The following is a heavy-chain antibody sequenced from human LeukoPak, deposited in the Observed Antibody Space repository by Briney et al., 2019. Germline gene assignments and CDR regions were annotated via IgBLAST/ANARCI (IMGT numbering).Heavy chain of an antibody. V-gene: IGHV3-21*01. Sequence: GGSLRLSCAASGFTFSTYNMNWVRQAPGKGLEWVSSISSSTNYINYADSVKGRFTISRDNAKNSLYLQVNSLRAEDTAVYYCARDSDWNDGLDYWGQGTLVTVSS. CDR2: ISSSTNYI. CDR3: ARDSDWNDGLDY. CDR1: GFTFSTYN. D-gene: IGHD1-1*01. J-gene: IGHJ4*02.